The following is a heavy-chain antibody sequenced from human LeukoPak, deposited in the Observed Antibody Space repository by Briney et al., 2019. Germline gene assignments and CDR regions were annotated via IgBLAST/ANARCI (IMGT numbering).Heavy chain of an antibody. CDR1: CGSVTIYY. J-gene: IGHJ4*02. CDR2: MYTTGST. Sequence: PSHSLSLAQPVACGSVTIYYGGCVRLPAGKGLGWLGRMYTTGSTNYNPSLKSRVTMSVDTSKNKFYLQLSSVTAADTAVYYCARDNPYGSGSSFDEYWGQGTLVTVSS. CDR3: ARDNPYGSGSSFDEY. V-gene: IGHV4-4*07. D-gene: IGHD3-10*01.